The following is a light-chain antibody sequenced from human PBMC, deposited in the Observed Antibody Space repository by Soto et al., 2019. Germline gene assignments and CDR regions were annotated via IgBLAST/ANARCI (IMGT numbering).Light chain of an antibody. V-gene: IGKV4-1*01. J-gene: IGKJ2*01. Sequence: DIVMTQSPDSLAVSLGERATINCKSSQSILYNSNNKNYLAWYQQKSGQPPKLLFYWASTRESGVPDRFGGSGSGTDFTLTISSLQAEDVAVYYCLQYYNSPYTFCQGTKLEMK. CDR3: LQYYNSPYT. CDR1: QSILYNSNNKNY. CDR2: WAS.